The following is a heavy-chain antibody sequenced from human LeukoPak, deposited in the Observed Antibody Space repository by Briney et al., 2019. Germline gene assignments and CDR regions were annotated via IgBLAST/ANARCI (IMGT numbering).Heavy chain of an antibody. CDR1: GYTFTSYD. CDR3: ARGLKYYGSGSYYKKGLSDY. J-gene: IGHJ4*02. V-gene: IGHV1-8*01. D-gene: IGHD3-10*01. CDR2: MNPYSGNT. Sequence: RASVKVSCKASGYTFTSYDINWVRQATGQGLEWMGWMNPYSGNTGYVQKFQGRVSMTRNTSISTAYMELSSLRSEDTAVYYCARGLKYYGSGSYYKKGLSDYWGQGTLVTVSS.